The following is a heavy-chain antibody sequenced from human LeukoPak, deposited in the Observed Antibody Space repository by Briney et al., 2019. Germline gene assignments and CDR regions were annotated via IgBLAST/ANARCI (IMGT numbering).Heavy chain of an antibody. J-gene: IGHJ5*02. CDR1: ELTLSNYC. Sequence: GGSLRLSCAASELTLSNYCMTWVRQGPGKGLEWVATIKRDGAETYYVDSVRGRFTISRDNAKNTLNLQMNSLRAEDTAVYYCARDLGQYYDTSDNWFDPWGQGTLVTVSS. CDR3: ARDLGQYYDTSDNWFDP. CDR2: IKRDGAET. D-gene: IGHD3-22*01. V-gene: IGHV3-7*01.